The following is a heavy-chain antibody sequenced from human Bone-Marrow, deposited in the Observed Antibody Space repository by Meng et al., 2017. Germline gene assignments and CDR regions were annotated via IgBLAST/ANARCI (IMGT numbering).Heavy chain of an antibody. CDR3: ARDQGPYYYGSGIIYPLDY. CDR1: GFTFSSYG. D-gene: IGHD3-10*01. CDR2: IWYDGSNK. J-gene: IGHJ4*02. V-gene: IGHV3-33*01. Sequence: GESMKISCAASGFTFSSYGMHWVRQAPGKGLEWVAVIWYDGSNKYYADSVKGRFTISRDNSKNTLYLQMNSLRAEDTAVYYCARDQGPYYYGSGIIYPLDYWDQGTLVTVSS.